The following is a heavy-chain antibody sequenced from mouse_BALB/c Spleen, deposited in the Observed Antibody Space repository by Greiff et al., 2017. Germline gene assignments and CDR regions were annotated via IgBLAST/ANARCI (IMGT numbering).Heavy chain of an antibody. D-gene: IGHD4-1*01. Sequence: QVQLQQSGAELVRPGSSVKISCKASGYAFSSYWMNWVKQRPGQGLEWIGQIYPGDGDTNYNGKFKGKATLTADKSSSTAYMQLSSLTSEDSAVYFCARRDWDPAWFAYWGQGTLVTVSA. V-gene: IGHV1-80*01. CDR3: ARRDWDPAWFAY. CDR1: GYAFSSYW. CDR2: IYPGDGDT. J-gene: IGHJ3*01.